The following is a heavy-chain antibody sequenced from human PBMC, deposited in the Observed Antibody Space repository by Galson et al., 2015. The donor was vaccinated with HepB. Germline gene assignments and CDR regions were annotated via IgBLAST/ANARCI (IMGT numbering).Heavy chain of an antibody. CDR1: GFTFSSYS. Sequence: SLRLSCAASGFTFSSYSMNWVRQAPGKGLEWVSSISSSSSYIYYADSVKGRFTISRDNAKNSLYLQMNSLRAEDTAVYYCARDPATDSSGWYREYYFDYWGQGTLVTVSS. CDR2: ISSSSSYI. D-gene: IGHD6-19*01. J-gene: IGHJ4*02. CDR3: ARDPATDSSGWYREYYFDY. V-gene: IGHV3-21*01.